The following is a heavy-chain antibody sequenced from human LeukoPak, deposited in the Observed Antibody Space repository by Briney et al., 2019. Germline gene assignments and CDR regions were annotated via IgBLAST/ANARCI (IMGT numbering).Heavy chain of an antibody. V-gene: IGHV4-59*01. J-gene: IGHJ6*02. D-gene: IGHD1-1*01. Sequence: SETLPLTCTVSGGSISSYYWSWIRQPPGKGLEWIGYIYHSGSTNYNPSLKSRVTISVDTSKNQFSLKLSSVTAADTAVYYCARWRTTEGYYYGMDVWGQGTTVTVSS. CDR2: IYHSGST. CDR1: GGSISSYY. CDR3: ARWRTTEGYYYGMDV.